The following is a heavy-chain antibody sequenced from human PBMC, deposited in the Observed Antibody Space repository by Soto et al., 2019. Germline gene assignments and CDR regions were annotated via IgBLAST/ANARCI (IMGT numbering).Heavy chain of an antibody. Sequence: SETLSLTCTVSDGSVTTSKWWNWVRQSPGKGLEWIGEVYHTGTTNYNPSLESRVTISVDKSKNQFSLRLSSVPAADTAVYFCARARITVAARPDAFDVWGQGTLVTVSS. D-gene: IGHD6-6*01. J-gene: IGHJ3*01. CDR2: VYHTGTT. CDR3: ARARITVAARPDAFDV. CDR1: DGSVTTSKW. V-gene: IGHV4-4*02.